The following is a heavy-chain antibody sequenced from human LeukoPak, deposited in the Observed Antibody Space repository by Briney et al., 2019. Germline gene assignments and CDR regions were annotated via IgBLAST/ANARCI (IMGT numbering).Heavy chain of an antibody. CDR3: ARRTYSSGWANAFDI. J-gene: IGHJ3*02. CDR2: SYYSRST. D-gene: IGHD6-19*01. Sequence: SETLSLTCTVSGASISSSPYYWGWLRQPPGKGLEWIVSSYYSRSTYYNPSLRSRVTISVDTSKNQFSLKLSSVTAADTAVYYCARRTYSSGWANAFDIWGQGTMVTVSS. CDR1: GASISSSPYY. V-gene: IGHV4-39*01.